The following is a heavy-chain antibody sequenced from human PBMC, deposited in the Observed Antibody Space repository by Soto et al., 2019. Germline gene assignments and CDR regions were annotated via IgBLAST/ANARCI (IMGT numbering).Heavy chain of an antibody. CDR3: EHIETVTIFDY. J-gene: IGHJ4*02. D-gene: IGHD2-21*02. Sequence: QITLKESGPTLVKPTQTLTLTCTFSVFSLSASGVGVGWIRPPPGKALEWLALLYWDDDQRYSPPLKSRLTITEDTSKNQVVLTMTTTDPVDTATHDCEHIETVTIFDYCGQGTLVTVSS. CDR2: LYWDDDQ. CDR1: VFSLSASGVG. V-gene: IGHV2-5*02.